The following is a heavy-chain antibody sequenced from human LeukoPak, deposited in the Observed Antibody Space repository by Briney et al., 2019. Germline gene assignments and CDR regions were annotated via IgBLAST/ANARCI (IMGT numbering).Heavy chain of an antibody. V-gene: IGHV1-2*02. J-gene: IGHJ4*02. Sequence: ASVKVSCKASGYTFNRYDISWVRQAPGQGREWMGWMNPNSGGTNYAQKFQGRVTMTRDTSISTAYMELSRLRSDDTAVYYCARLSGDILTGYYYFDYWGQGTLVTVSS. D-gene: IGHD3-9*01. CDR2: MNPNSGGT. CDR3: ARLSGDILTGYYYFDY. CDR1: GYTFNRYD.